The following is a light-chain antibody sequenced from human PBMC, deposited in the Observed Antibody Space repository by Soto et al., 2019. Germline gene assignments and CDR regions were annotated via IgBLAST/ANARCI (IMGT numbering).Light chain of an antibody. CDR1: QSVSSDY. CDR2: GTS. Sequence: EIVLTQSPGTLSLSPGERATLSCRASQSVSSDYLAWYQQKPGQAPRLLIYGTSSRATGSPDRFTGSGSGTDFTLTISRLEPEDFAVYYWQQYGSSPRMFGQGTKVEIK. J-gene: IGKJ1*01. CDR3: QQYGSSPRM. V-gene: IGKV3-20*01.